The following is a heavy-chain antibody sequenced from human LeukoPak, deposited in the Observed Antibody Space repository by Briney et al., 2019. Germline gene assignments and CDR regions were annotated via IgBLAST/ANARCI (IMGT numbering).Heavy chain of an antibody. Sequence: SETLSLTCTVSGGSISSSSYYWGWIRQPPGKGLEWIGSIYYSGSTHYNPSLKSRVTISVDTSKNQFSLKLSSVTAADTAVYYCARDGIEVAGTGYFDYWDHGTLVTVSS. D-gene: IGHD6-13*01. V-gene: IGHV4-39*02. CDR2: IYYSGST. J-gene: IGHJ4*01. CDR1: GGSISSSSYY. CDR3: ARDGIEVAGTGYFDY.